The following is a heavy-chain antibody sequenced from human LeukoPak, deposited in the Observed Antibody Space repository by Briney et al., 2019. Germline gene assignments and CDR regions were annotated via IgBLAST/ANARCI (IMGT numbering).Heavy chain of an antibody. V-gene: IGHV3-7*01. CDR3: ASLVVPHYYYYYMDV. CDR1: EYTLRTFS. D-gene: IGHD2-2*01. Sequence: GGSLRLSCAASEYTLRTFSMPWVRQDPGTGLEWVGNINQDGIEKYYVDSVKGRFTISRDNAKNSLYPQMNSLRAEDTAVYYCASLVVPHYYYYYMDVWGKGTTVTVSS. CDR2: INQDGIEK. J-gene: IGHJ6*03.